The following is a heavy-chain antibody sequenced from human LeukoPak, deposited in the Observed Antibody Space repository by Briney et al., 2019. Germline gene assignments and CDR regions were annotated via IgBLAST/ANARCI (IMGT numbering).Heavy chain of an antibody. D-gene: IGHD2-15*01. Sequence: GGSLRLSCAASGFTVSSNYMSWVRQAPEKGLEWVSVIYSGGSTYYADSVKGRFTISRDNSKNTLYLQMNSLRAEDTAVYYCAKDRGMFLVGYLDYWGQGTLVTVSS. V-gene: IGHV3-53*01. CDR1: GFTVSSNY. CDR2: IYSGGST. CDR3: AKDRGMFLVGYLDY. J-gene: IGHJ4*02.